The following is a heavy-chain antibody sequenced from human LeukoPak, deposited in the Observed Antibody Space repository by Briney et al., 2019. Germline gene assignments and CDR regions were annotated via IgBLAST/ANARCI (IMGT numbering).Heavy chain of an antibody. Sequence: PSETLSLTRTVSGGAISSGGYYWSWIRQHPGKGLEWIGYIYYSGSTYYNPSLKSRVTISVDTSKNQFSLKLSSVTAADTAVYYCASTDYGGYFDYWGQGTLVTVSS. CDR2: IYYSGST. D-gene: IGHD4-23*01. CDR3: ASTDYGGYFDY. CDR1: GGAISSGGYY. V-gene: IGHV4-31*03. J-gene: IGHJ4*02.